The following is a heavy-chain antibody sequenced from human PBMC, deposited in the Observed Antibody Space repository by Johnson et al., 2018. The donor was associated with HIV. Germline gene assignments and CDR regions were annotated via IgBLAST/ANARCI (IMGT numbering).Heavy chain of an antibody. CDR3: AREMVAAKDAFDI. CDR2: ISYDGSNK. CDR1: GFTFSDYA. D-gene: IGHD2-15*01. J-gene: IGHJ3*02. V-gene: IGHV3-30-3*01. Sequence: VQLVESGGGVVRPWGSLRLSCATSGFTFSDYAMHWVRQAPGKGLEWVAVISYDGSNKYYPDSVKGRFTISRDNFKNTLYLQMDSLRAEDTAVYFCAREMVAAKDAFDIWGQGTMVTVSS.